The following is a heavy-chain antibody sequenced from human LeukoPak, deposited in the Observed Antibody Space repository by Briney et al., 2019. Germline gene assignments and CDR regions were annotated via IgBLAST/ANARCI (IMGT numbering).Heavy chain of an antibody. CDR1: GGSFSGYY. D-gene: IGHD4-4*01. CDR3: ARGTTIYYGMDV. V-gene: IGHV4-34*01. Sequence: SETLSLTCAVYGGSFSGYYWSWIRQPPGKGLEWIGETNHSGSTNYNPSLKSRVTISVDTSKNQFSLKLSSVTAADTAVYYCARGTTIYYGMDVWGQGTTVTVSS. CDR2: TNHSGST. J-gene: IGHJ6*02.